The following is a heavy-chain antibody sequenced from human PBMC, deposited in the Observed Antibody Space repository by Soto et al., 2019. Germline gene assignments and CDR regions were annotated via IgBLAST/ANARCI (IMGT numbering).Heavy chain of an antibody. Sequence: VESLKISCNGSGYSFTSYWISWVRQMPGKGLEWMGRIDPSDSYTNYSPSFQGHVTISADKSISTAYLQWSSLKASDTAMYYCARQSSSWHDAFDIWGQGTMVTVSS. J-gene: IGHJ3*02. D-gene: IGHD6-13*01. CDR3: ARQSSSWHDAFDI. CDR2: IDPSDSYT. V-gene: IGHV5-10-1*01. CDR1: GYSFTSYW.